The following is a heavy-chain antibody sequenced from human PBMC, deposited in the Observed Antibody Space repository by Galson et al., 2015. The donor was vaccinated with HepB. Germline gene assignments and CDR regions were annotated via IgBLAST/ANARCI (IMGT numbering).Heavy chain of an antibody. CDR3: ARGMKYSSGWYSFSWYFDL. CDR1: GFTFSGYW. V-gene: IGHV3-74*01. J-gene: IGHJ2*01. D-gene: IGHD6-19*01. CDR2: INSDGSST. Sequence: SLRLSCAASGFTFSGYWMHWVRQAPGKGLVWVSRINSDGSSTSYADSVKGRFTISRDNAKNTLYLQMNSLRAEDTAVYYCARGMKYSSGWYSFSWYFDLWGRGTLVTVSS.